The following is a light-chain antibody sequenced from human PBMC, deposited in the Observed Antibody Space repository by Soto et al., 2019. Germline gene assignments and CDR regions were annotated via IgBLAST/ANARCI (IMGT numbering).Light chain of an antibody. J-gene: IGKJ1*01. CDR2: GAS. V-gene: IGKV3-15*01. CDR1: QSVSSN. Sequence: IVLTQSPDTLSLSPGERATLSCRASQSVSSNLAWYQQKPGQAPRLLIYGASTRATGIPARFSGSGSGTEFTLTISSLQSEDFAVYYCQQYNNWPRTFGQGTKVDI. CDR3: QQYNNWPRT.